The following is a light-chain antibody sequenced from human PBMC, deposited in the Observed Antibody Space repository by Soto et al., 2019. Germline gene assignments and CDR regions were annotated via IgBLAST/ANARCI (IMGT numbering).Light chain of an antibody. CDR1: QSVSSSY. Sequence: EIVLTQSPGTLSLSPGERATLSCRASQSVSSSYLAWYQQKPVQAPRLLIYGASSRATGIPDRFSGSGSGTDFTLTISRLEPEDFAVYYCQQYGSSPYTFGQGTHLEIK. CDR3: QQYGSSPYT. J-gene: IGKJ2*01. CDR2: GAS. V-gene: IGKV3-20*01.